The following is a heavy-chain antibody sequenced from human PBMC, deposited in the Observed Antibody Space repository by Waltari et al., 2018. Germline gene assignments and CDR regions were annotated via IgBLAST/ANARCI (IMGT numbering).Heavy chain of an antibody. CDR1: GGSISTNYN. CDR2: MQYRGST. D-gene: IGHD4-17*01. Sequence: QLQLQESGPGLVKPSETLSLTCTVSGGSISTNYNWGWIRQPPGKGLEWMGNMQYRGSTFYNPARESRGTISLDTWKNQFSLRLSSVGAADTAVYFCGRIAFGDEGGYFQYWGQGTLVTVSS. V-gene: IGHV4-39*01. J-gene: IGHJ1*01. CDR3: GRIAFGDEGGYFQY.